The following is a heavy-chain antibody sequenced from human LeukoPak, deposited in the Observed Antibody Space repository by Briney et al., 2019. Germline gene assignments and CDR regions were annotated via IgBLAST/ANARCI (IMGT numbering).Heavy chain of an antibody. CDR3: AREYSSSWYDSEYYYYYMDV. V-gene: IGHV1-8*03. Sequence: ASVKVSCKASGYTFTSYDINWVRQATGQGLEWMGWMNPNSGNTGYAQKFQGRVTITRNTSISTAYMELSSLRSEDTAVYYCAREYSSSWYDSEYYYYYMDVWGKGTTVTISS. CDR1: GYTFTSYD. J-gene: IGHJ6*03. D-gene: IGHD6-13*01. CDR2: MNPNSGNT.